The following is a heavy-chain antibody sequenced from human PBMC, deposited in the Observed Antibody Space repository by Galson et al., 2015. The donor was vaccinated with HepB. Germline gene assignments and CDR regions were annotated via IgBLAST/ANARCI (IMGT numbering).Heavy chain of an antibody. CDR2: IKGDGSEK. CDR1: GFTFSNYW. V-gene: IGHV3-7*03. Sequence: SLRLSCAASGFTFSNYWMHWVRQAPGKRLEWVANIKGDGSEKYYVDSVKGRFTISRDNAKNSLSLEMNSLRAEDTAVYYCARHEGGDTFEIWGQGTMVTVSS. J-gene: IGHJ3*02. CDR3: ARHEGGDTFEI. D-gene: IGHD3-16*01.